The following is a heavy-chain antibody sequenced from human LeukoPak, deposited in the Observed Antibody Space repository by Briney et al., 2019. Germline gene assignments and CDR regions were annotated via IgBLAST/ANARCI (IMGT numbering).Heavy chain of an antibody. D-gene: IGHD5-18*01. J-gene: IGHJ4*02. V-gene: IGHV3-23*01. CDR2: ISDTGDST. CDR3: ARDRNTYGYFDY. Sequence: GGSLRLSCAASGFSFSSYGMAWVRQAPGKGLEWVSTISDTGDSTYYADSVKGRFTISRDNSKNTLYLQINSLRAGDTAVYYCARDRNTYGYFDYQGQGTLVTVSS. CDR1: GFSFSSYG.